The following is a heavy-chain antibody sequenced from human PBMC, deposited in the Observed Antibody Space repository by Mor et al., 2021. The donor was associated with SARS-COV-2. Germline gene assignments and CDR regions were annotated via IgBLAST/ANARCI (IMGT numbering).Heavy chain of an antibody. CDR3: AADYYYGMDV. V-gene: IGHV6-1*01. J-gene: IGHJ6*02. Sequence: VSVKSRITFNPDTSKNQFSLQLNSVTPEDTAVYYCAADYYYGMDVWGQGTTVTVSS.